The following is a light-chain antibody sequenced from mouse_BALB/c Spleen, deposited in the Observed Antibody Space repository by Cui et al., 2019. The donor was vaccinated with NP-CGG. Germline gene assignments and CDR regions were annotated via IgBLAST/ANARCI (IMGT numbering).Light chain of an antibody. J-gene: IGLJ1*01. CDR3: ALWYSNHWV. CDR2: RTN. CDR1: TGAVTTSNY. Sequence: QAVVTQESALTTSPGETVTLTCRSSTGAVTTSNYANCVQHCPAHLFTGLIRRTNNRAPGVSARFSGSLIGDKAALTITGAQTEDEAIYFCALWYSNHWVFGGGTKLTVL. V-gene: IGLV1*01.